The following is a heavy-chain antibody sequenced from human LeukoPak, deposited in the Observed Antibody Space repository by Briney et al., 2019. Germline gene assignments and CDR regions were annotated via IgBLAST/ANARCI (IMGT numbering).Heavy chain of an antibody. Sequence: PSETLSLTCTVSGGSISSGDYYWSWIRQPPGKGLEWIGYIYYSGSTYYNPSLKSRVTISVDTSKNQFSLKLSSVTAADTAVYYCAKSRIAVAALYFDYWGQGTLVTVSS. CDR3: AKSRIAVAALYFDY. CDR1: GGSISSGDYY. D-gene: IGHD6-19*01. CDR2: IYYSGST. J-gene: IGHJ4*02. V-gene: IGHV4-30-4*01.